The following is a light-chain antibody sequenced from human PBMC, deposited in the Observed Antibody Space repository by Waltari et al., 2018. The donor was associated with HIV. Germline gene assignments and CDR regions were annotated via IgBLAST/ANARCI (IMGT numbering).Light chain of an antibody. J-gene: IGLJ2*01. CDR1: SSDISTYDF. CDR3: SSYTTSNTVV. V-gene: IGLV2-14*03. Sequence: QSALTPPASVSGSPGQSITISCSGTSSDISTYDFVPWYQKHPAKAPKLLIYDVTARPSGVSRRFSGSKSGSTASLTISSIQADDEADYYCSSYTTSNTVVFGPGTKLSVL. CDR2: DVT.